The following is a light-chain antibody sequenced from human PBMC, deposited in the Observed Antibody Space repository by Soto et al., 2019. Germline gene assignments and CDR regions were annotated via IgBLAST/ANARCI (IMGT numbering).Light chain of an antibody. CDR2: GAS. J-gene: IGKJ1*01. CDR1: QSVSSSY. CDR3: QQYGSSPGT. V-gene: IGKV3-20*01. Sequence: EMVLTQSPGTLSLSPGERATLSCRASQSVSSSYLAWYQQKPGQAPRLLIYGASSRATGIPDRFSGSGSGTDFTLTISRLEPEDFAVYYCQQYGSSPGTFGRGTKVDIK.